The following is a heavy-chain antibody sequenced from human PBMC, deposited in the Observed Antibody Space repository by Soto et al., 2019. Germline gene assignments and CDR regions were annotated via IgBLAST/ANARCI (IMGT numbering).Heavy chain of an antibody. V-gene: IGHV1-69*13. CDR2: IIPIFGTA. J-gene: IGHJ6*02. D-gene: IGHD5-12*01. CDR3: ARDEVDIVATIGPPYYYGMDV. Sequence: SVKVSCKASGGTFSSYAISWVRQAPGQGLEWMGGIIPIFGTANYAQKFQGRVTITADESTSTAYMELSSLRSEDTAVYYCARDEVDIVATIGPPYYYGMDVWGQGTTVTAP. CDR1: GGTFSSYA.